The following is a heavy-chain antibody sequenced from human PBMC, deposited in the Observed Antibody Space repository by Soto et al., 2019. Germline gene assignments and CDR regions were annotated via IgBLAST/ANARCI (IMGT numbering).Heavy chain of an antibody. Sequence: TLSLTCTVSGGSITSGDHYWTWIRQSPGKGLEWIGHIFYSGSTYYNPSLKSRLTISLDTSKNQFSLNLSSVTAADTAVYYCASRVSLIRAVWGFDHWGHGTLVTVS. CDR3: ASRVSLIRAVWGFDH. D-gene: IGHD3-10*01. CDR2: IFYSGST. CDR1: GGSITSGDHY. J-gene: IGHJ5*02. V-gene: IGHV4-30-4*01.